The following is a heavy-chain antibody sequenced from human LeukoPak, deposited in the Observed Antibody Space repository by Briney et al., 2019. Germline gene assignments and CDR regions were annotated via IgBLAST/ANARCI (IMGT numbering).Heavy chain of an antibody. D-gene: IGHD3/OR15-3a*01. Sequence: GASVKVSCTASGYTFTSYYMHWVRQAPGQGLEWMGIINPSGGSTSYAQKFQGRVTMTRDTSTSTVYMELSSLRSEDTAVYYCARASVPDFGSPYFDYWGQGTLVTVSS. V-gene: IGHV1-46*01. CDR2: INPSGGST. CDR1: GYTFTSYY. CDR3: ARASVPDFGSPYFDY. J-gene: IGHJ4*02.